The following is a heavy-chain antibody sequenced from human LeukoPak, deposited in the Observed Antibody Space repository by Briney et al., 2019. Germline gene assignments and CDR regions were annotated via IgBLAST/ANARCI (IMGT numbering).Heavy chain of an antibody. V-gene: IGHV4-38-2*01. CDR2: IYHSGST. CDR1: GYSISSGYY. CDR3: ASSRGSSGYYNCFDP. D-gene: IGHD3-22*01. J-gene: IGHJ5*02. Sequence: PSETLSLTCAVSGYSISSGYYWGWIRQPPGKGLEWIGSIYHSGSTYYNPSLKSRVTISVDTSKNQFSLKLSSVTAADTAVYYCASSRGSSGYYNCFDPWGQGTLVTVSS.